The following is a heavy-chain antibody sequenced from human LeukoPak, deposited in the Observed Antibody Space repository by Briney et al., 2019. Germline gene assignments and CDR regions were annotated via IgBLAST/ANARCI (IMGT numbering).Heavy chain of an antibody. D-gene: IGHD6-19*01. CDR2: ISYDGSNK. V-gene: IGHV3-30-3*01. Sequence: PGGSLRLSCAASGFTFSSYAMHWVRQAPGKGLEWVAVISYDGSNKYYADSVKGRFTISRDNSKNTLYLQMNSLRAEDTAVYYCAGFRSSSHHNWFDPWGQGTLVTVSS. J-gene: IGHJ5*02. CDR1: GFTFSSYA. CDR3: AGFRSSSHHNWFDP.